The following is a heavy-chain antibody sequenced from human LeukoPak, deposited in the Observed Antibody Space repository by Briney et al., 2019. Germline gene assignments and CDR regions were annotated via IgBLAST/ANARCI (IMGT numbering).Heavy chain of an antibody. V-gene: IGHV1-2*02. J-gene: IGHJ3*02. D-gene: IGHD1-26*01. CDR2: INPNSGGT. Sequence: GASVKVSCKASGYTFNGYYMHWVRQAPGQGLEWVGWINPNSGGTNYAQKFQGRVTMTRDTSTSTVYMELSSLRSEDTAVYYCARDIATTRAFDIWGQGTMVTVSS. CDR3: ARDIATTRAFDI. CDR1: GYTFNGYY.